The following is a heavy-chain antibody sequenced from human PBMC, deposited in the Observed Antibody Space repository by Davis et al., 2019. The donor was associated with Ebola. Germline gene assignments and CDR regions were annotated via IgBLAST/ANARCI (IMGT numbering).Heavy chain of an antibody. V-gene: IGHV3-74*01. CDR3: ARDFDRVRE. J-gene: IGHJ4*02. CDR2: ISPNGDRT. CDR1: GFTFSHYA. D-gene: IGHD3-22*01. Sequence: HTGGSLRLSCAAAGFTFSHYAMNWVRQAPGKGLVWVSRISPNGDRTGYADSVKGRFTISRDNAKNTLYLQMNSLKAEDTAVYYCARDFDRVREWGQGTLVTVSS.